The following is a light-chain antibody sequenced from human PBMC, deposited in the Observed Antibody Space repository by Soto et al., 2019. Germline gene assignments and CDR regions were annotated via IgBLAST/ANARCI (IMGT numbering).Light chain of an antibody. J-gene: IGLJ1*01. V-gene: IGLV2-14*02. Sequence: QSVLTQPASASGSPGQSITISCNGTTADVGSSKFVSWYQQHPGKAPKLILYEATKRPAGVSNRFSGSKSGNTASLTISGLQPEDEADYYCCSFTTTYFYVFGPGTKGTVL. CDR3: CSFTTTYFYV. CDR2: EAT. CDR1: TADVGSSKF.